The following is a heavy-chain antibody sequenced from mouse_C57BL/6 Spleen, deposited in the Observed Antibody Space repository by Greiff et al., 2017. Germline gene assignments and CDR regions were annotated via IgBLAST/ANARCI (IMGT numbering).Heavy chain of an antibody. CDR2: IDPSDSET. CDR1: GYTFTSYW. J-gene: IGHJ3*01. D-gene: IGHD2-4*01. V-gene: IGHV1-52*01. Sequence: QVQLQQPGAELVRPGSSVKLSCKASGYTFTSYWMHWVKQRPIQGLEWIGNIDPSDSETHYNQKFKDKATLTVDKSSSTAYMQLSSLTSEDSAVYYCGIYYDYDWFAYWGQGTLVTGSA. CDR3: GIYYDYDWFAY.